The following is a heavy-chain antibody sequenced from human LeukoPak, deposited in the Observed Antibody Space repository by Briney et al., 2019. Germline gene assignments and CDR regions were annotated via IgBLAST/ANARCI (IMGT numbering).Heavy chain of an antibody. CDR1: GYTFSNFG. V-gene: IGHV1-18*01. CDR2: ISGNNDNP. CDR3: ARDGTSTDDY. Sequence: ASVKVSCKTSGYTFSNFGINWVRQAPGQGLEWMAWISGNNDNPNYGQKFQGRFTVTTDSSTSTAYMELRNLRSDDTAVYYCARDGTSTDDYWGQGTPVTLSS. D-gene: IGHD1-26*01. J-gene: IGHJ4*02.